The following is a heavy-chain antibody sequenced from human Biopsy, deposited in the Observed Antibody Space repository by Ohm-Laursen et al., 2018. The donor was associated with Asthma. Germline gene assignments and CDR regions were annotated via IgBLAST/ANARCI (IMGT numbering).Heavy chain of an antibody. D-gene: IGHD3-10*01. Sequence: EASVKVSCKTSGYTFNSAGITWVRQAPGQGLEWMGWISVYNGNTKVAQKLQDRVTMITDTSTSTACMELRSLRSGDTAVYFCARAVDYSHYYGIDVWGQGTTVTVS. V-gene: IGHV1-18*01. CDR1: GYTFNSAG. CDR2: ISVYNGNT. J-gene: IGHJ6*02. CDR3: ARAVDYSHYYGIDV.